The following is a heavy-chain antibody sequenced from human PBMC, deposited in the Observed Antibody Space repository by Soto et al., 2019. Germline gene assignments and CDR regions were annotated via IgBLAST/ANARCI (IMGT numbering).Heavy chain of an antibody. CDR1: GFTFRSYA. V-gene: IGHV3-23*01. CDR3: AKDRAAGGYYYYTMDV. J-gene: IGHJ6*02. CDR2: SSGNGGST. D-gene: IGHD6-13*01. Sequence: EVQLLESGGGLVQPGGSLRLSCAASGFTFRSYAMSWVRQAPGKGLEWVSASSGNGGSTYYADSVKGRFTISRDNSKNTLYLQMNSLRAEDTAAYYCAKDRAAGGYYYYTMDVWGQGTTVTVSS.